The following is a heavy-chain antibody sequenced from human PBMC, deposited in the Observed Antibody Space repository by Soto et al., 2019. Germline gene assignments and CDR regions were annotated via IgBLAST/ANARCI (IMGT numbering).Heavy chain of an antibody. V-gene: IGHV4-31*03. Sequence: ASETLSLTCPVSGCSISSGGYYWSWIRQHPGKGLEWIGYIYYSGSTYYNPSLKSRVTISVDTSKNQFSLKLSSVTAADTAVYYCARSGSCLDYWGQGTLVTVSS. D-gene: IGHD1-26*01. CDR1: GCSISSGGYY. CDR3: ARSGSCLDY. CDR2: IYYSGST. J-gene: IGHJ4*02.